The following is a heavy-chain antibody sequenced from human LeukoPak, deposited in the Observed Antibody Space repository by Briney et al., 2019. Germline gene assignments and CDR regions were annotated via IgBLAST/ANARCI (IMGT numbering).Heavy chain of an antibody. V-gene: IGHV4-31*03. Sequence: SQTLSLTCTVSGGSISSGGYYWSWIRQHPGKGLEWIGYIYYSGSTYYNPSLKSRVTISVDTSKNQFSLKLSSVTAADTAVYSCARAPFDYCSSTSCYTQYYYYYYGMDVWGQGTTVTVSS. CDR2: IYYSGST. J-gene: IGHJ6*02. CDR3: ARAPFDYCSSTSCYTQYYYYYYGMDV. CDR1: GGSISSGGYY. D-gene: IGHD2-2*02.